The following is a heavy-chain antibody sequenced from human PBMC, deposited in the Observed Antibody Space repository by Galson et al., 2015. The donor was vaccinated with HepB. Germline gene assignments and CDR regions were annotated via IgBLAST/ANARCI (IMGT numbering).Heavy chain of an antibody. CDR3: ARWEYYYGSGSRKTFDY. J-gene: IGHJ4*02. Sequence: LRLSCAASGFTFSSYSMNWVRQAPGKGLEWVSYISSSSSTIYYADSVKGRFTISRDNAKNSLYLQMNSLRDEDTAVHYCARWEYYYGSGSRKTFDYWGQGTLVTVSS. CDR2: ISSSSSTI. CDR1: GFTFSSYS. V-gene: IGHV3-48*02. D-gene: IGHD3-10*01.